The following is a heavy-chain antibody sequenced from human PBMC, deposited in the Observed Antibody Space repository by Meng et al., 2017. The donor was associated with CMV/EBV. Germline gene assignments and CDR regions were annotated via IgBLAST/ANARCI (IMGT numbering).Heavy chain of an antibody. Sequence: SETLSLTCTVSGGSISRGYYYWNWIRQHPGKGLEWIGYIYYSGSTYYNPSLESRVTMSVDTSKSQFSLKLSSVTAADTAVYYCARGPKNWFDPWGQGTLVTVSS. CDR2: IYYSGST. V-gene: IGHV4-31*03. J-gene: IGHJ5*02. CDR3: ARGPKNWFDP. CDR1: GGSISRGYYY.